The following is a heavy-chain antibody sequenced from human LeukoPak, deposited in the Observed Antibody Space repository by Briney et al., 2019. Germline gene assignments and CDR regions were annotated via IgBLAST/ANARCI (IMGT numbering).Heavy chain of an antibody. CDR1: GFTVSSNY. V-gene: IGHV3-53*01. D-gene: IGHD1-14*01. Sequence: GSLRLSCAASGFTVSSNYMSWVRQAPGKGLEWVSVIYSGGSTYYADSVKGRFTISRDNSKNTLYLQMNSLRAEDTAVYYCARCLLYLWNRNFYYYMDVWGKGTTVTVSS. CDR3: ARCLLYLWNRNFYYYMDV. CDR2: IYSGGST. J-gene: IGHJ6*03.